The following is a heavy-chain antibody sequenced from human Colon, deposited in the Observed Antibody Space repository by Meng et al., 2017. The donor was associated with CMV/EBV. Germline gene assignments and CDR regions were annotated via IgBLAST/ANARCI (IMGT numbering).Heavy chain of an antibody. V-gene: IGHV3-23*01. CDR2: LSGGGETS. CDR3: AKDRMMVDPQGFDF. D-gene: IGHD3-22*01. J-gene: IGHJ4*02. CDR1: GYTFGSYG. Sequence: ESLKISCVASGYTFGSYGVSWVRQPPGKRLEWVAGLSGGGETSFFADSVKGRFTMSRDNSKNTVFLQMNSLRAEDTAIYCCAKDRMMVDPQGFDFWGQGTLVTVSS.